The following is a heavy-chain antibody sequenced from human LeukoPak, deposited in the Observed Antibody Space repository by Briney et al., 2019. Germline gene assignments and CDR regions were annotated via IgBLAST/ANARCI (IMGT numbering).Heavy chain of an antibody. J-gene: IGHJ5*02. D-gene: IGHD3-16*01. Sequence: SETLSLTCTVSGVSISSSNSYWGWIRQPPGKGLEWIGSIYYSGNTYYNASLKSQVSISIDTSKNQFSLRLTSVTAADTAVYYCASSVGASNWFDPWGQGTLVTVSS. CDR2: IYYSGNT. V-gene: IGHV4-39*07. CDR1: GVSISSSNSY. CDR3: ASSVGASNWFDP.